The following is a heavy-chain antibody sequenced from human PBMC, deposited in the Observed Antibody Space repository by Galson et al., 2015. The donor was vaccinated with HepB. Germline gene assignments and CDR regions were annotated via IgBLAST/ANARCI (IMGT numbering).Heavy chain of an antibody. CDR3: ASPRGYYHYFDY. CDR1: GGSISSSSYY. Sequence: SETLSLTCTVSGGSISSSSYYWGWIRQPPGKGLEWIGNIYYTGSTYYNPSLKSRLTISVDASKKKFSLKLSSVTAADTAVYYCASPRGYYHYFDYWGQGTLVTVSS. CDR2: IYYTGST. J-gene: IGHJ4*02. V-gene: IGHV4-39*01. D-gene: IGHD3-22*01.